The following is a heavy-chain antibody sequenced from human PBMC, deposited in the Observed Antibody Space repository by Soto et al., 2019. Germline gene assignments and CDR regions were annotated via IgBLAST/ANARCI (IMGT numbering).Heavy chain of an antibody. Sequence: VGSLRLSCAASGFTFSSYEMNWVRQAPGKGLEWVSYISSSGSTIYYADSVKGRFTVSRDNAKNSLYLQMNSLRAEDTAVYYCARFGRVYYYGMDVWGQGTTVTVSS. CDR3: ARFGRVYYYGMDV. CDR2: ISSSGSTI. D-gene: IGHD2-15*01. CDR1: GFTFSSYE. V-gene: IGHV3-48*03. J-gene: IGHJ6*02.